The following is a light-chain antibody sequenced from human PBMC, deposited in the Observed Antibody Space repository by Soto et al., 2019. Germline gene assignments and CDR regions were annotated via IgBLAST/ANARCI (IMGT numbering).Light chain of an antibody. CDR3: QQYENLPPT. CDR1: QDIANS. Sequence: DIQMTQSPSSLSASIGERVILTCQASQDIANSLNWYQHKPGKAPKLLIYDASNLERGVPARFSGSGSGTYSSFTISSLQPEDIATYYCQQYENLPPTFGQGTRLEIK. J-gene: IGKJ5*01. CDR2: DAS. V-gene: IGKV1-33*01.